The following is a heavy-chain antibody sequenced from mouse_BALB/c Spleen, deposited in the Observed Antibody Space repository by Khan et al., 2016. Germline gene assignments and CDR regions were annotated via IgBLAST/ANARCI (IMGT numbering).Heavy chain of an antibody. J-gene: IGHJ4*01. V-gene: IGHV2-9*02. D-gene: IGHD2-4*01. CDR2: IWAGGST. CDR3: ARDYYDYDDPYYYAMDY. Sequence: QVQLQQPGPGLVAPSQSLSITCTVSGFSLTSYGVHWVRQPPGKGLEWLGVIWAGGSTNYNSALMSRLSISKDNSKSQVFLKMNSLQTDDTAMYYCARDYYDYDDPYYYAMDYWGQGTSVTVSS. CDR1: GFSLTSYG.